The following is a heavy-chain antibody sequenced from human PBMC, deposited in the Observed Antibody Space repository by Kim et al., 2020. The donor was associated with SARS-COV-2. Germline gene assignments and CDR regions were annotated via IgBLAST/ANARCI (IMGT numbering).Heavy chain of an antibody. V-gene: IGHV3-23*01. D-gene: IGHD3-10*01. CDR1: GFTFSSYA. CDR3: ASVITMVRGVLLAPDY. CDR2: ISGSGGST. J-gene: IGHJ4*02. Sequence: GGSLRLSCAASGFTFSSYAMSWVRQAPGKGLEWVSAISGSGGSTYYADSVKGRFTISRDNSKNTLYLQMNSLRAEDTAVYYCASVITMVRGVLLAPDYWGQGTLVTVSS.